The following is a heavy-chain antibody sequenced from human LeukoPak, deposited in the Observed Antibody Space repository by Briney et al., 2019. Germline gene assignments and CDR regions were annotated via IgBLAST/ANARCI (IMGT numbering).Heavy chain of an antibody. CDR3: ARDSGYRGMDV. CDR1: GFTFSDYY. CDR2: IISSASTI. V-gene: IGHV3-11*01. J-gene: IGHJ6*02. D-gene: IGHD5-18*01. Sequence: GGSLRLSCAASGFTFSDYYMSWIRQAPGKGLEWVSYIISSASTISYADSVKGRFTISRDNANNSLYLQMNSLRAEDTAVYYCARDSGYRGMDVWGQGTTVTVSS.